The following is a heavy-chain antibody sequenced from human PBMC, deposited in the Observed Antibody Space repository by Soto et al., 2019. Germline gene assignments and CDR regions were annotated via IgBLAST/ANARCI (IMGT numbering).Heavy chain of an antibody. D-gene: IGHD2-2*01. J-gene: IGHJ1*01. V-gene: IGHV3-33*01. CDR1: GFTFNRHG. Sequence: GGSLRLSCAASGFTFNRHGMHWARQTPGKGLEWVAVTWYDGSNKYYSDSVKGRFTISRDNARNTLYLHMYSLRADDTAAYYCVRDTALGTTSPGFWGQGTLVTVSS. CDR3: VRDTALGTTSPGF. CDR2: TWYDGSNK.